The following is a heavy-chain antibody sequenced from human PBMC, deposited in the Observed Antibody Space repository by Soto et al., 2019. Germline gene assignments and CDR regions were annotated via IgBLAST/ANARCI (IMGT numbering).Heavy chain of an antibody. CDR1: GFTFSSYS. CDR2: ISSSSSYI. V-gene: IGHV3-21*01. Sequence: GGSLRLSCAASGFTFSSYSMNWVRQAPGKGLEWVSSISSSSSYIYYADSVKGRFTISRDNAKNSLYLQMNSLRAEDTAVYYCAREGIAARPGIDYWGQGTLVTVS. D-gene: IGHD6-6*01. J-gene: IGHJ4*02. CDR3: AREGIAARPGIDY.